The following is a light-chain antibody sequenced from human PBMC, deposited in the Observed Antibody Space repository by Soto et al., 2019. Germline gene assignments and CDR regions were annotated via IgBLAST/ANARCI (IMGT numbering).Light chain of an antibody. CDR2: DVS. J-gene: IGLJ1*01. CDR3: NSYTGSSTPYV. V-gene: IGLV2-14*03. Sequence: QSALTQPASVSGSPGQSITIYCTGTSSDVGSYNYVSWYQQHPGKAPKLMIYDVSNRPSGVSNRFSGSKSGNTASLTISGLQAEDEADYYCNSYTGSSTPYVFGTGTKVTVL. CDR1: SSDVGSYNY.